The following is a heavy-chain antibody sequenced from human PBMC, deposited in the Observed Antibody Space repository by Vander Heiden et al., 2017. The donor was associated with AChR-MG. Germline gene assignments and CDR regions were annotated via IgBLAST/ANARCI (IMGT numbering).Heavy chain of an antibody. V-gene: IGHV3-23*01. CDR2: ISGDGAVT. CDR3: ATHSVTTKYFDY. CDR1: GFPFTNYA. Sequence: EVQLLESGGDLVQPGGSLRLSCAASGFPFTNYAMTWVRQAPGKGLEWVSVISGDGAVTYYADSVKGRFTISRDNSKNTLYLQMNSLKADDTAVYYCATHSVTTKYFDYWGQGTLVTVSS. D-gene: IGHD4-17*01. J-gene: IGHJ4*02.